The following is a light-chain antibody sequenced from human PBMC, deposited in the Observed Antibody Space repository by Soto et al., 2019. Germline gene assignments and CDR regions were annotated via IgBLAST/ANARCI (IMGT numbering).Light chain of an antibody. CDR1: QSVISSY. Sequence: PWERFTLSCRASQSVISSYLTWYQQKPGQAPRLLIYGASTRATGIPARFSGSGSGTDFTLTIDGLEPEDFVVYYCQQYGYSPITFGQGTRLETK. CDR3: QQYGYSPIT. J-gene: IGKJ5*01. V-gene: IGKV3-20*01. CDR2: GAS.